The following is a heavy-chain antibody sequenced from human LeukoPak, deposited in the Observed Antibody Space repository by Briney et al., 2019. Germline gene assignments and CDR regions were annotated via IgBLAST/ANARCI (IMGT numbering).Heavy chain of an antibody. J-gene: IGHJ4*02. Sequence: SETLSLTCAVSGGSISSGDYYWSWIRQPPGKGLEWIGYIYYSGSTYYNPSLKSRVTISVDTSKNQFSLKLSSVTAADTAVYYCARGYSSSWSPYFDYWGQGTLVTVSS. CDR1: GGSISSGDYY. CDR2: IYYSGST. D-gene: IGHD6-13*01. V-gene: IGHV4-30-4*08. CDR3: ARGYSSSWSPYFDY.